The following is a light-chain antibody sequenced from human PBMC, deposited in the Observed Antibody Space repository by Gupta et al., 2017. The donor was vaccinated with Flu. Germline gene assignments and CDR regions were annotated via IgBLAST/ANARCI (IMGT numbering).Light chain of an antibody. CDR1: QNVLYSSGNKNY. CDR2: WAS. V-gene: IGKV4-1*01. Sequence: SLGGTATISCKSSQNVLYSSGNKNYLAWYQQKPGQPPKLLIYWASTRESGVPDRFSGSGSGTXFALTIXSLQAEDVAVYYCQQYYTTPLTFGXGTKVEIK. J-gene: IGKJ4*01. CDR3: QQYYTTPLT.